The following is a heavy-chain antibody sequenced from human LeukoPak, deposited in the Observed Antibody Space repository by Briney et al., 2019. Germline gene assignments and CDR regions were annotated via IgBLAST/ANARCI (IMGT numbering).Heavy chain of an antibody. J-gene: IGHJ1*01. D-gene: IGHD2-21*02. CDR1: GFTFNKCW. V-gene: IGHV3-7*01. CDR3: TSWGDTTAEYFQR. Sequence: GGSLRLSCVVSGFTFNKCWMNWVRQAPGKGLEWVAHINPDGRDRYYVDSVKGRFSIYRDNAENSMYLQMNSLRVEDTAVYYCTSWGDTTAEYFQRWGQGTLVTVSS. CDR2: INPDGRDR.